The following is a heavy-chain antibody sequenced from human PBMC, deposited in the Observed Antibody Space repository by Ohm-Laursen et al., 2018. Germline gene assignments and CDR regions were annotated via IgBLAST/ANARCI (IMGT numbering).Heavy chain of an antibody. CDR1: GFTFSSYA. D-gene: IGHD6-19*01. CDR2: ISGSGGGT. CDR3: AKGPFMAVAGSNYFFDY. J-gene: IGHJ4*02. Sequence: SLRLSCAASGFTFSSYAMSWVRQAPGKGLEWVSAISGSGGGTYYADSVKGRFTISRDNSKNTLYLQMNSLRAEDTAVYYCAKGPFMAVAGSNYFFDYWGQGTLVTVSS. V-gene: IGHV3-23*01.